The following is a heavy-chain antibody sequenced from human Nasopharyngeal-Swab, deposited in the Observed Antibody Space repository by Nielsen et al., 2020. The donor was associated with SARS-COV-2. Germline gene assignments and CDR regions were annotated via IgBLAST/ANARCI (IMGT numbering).Heavy chain of an antibody. CDR3: ASTDGYTWAPFDY. D-gene: IGHD5-24*01. Sequence: WIRPPPGKGLEWIGYIYYSGSTNYNPSLKSRVTISVDTSKNQFSLKLSSVTAADTAVYYCASTDGYTWAPFDYWGQGTLVTVSS. J-gene: IGHJ4*02. CDR2: IYYSGST. V-gene: IGHV4-59*01.